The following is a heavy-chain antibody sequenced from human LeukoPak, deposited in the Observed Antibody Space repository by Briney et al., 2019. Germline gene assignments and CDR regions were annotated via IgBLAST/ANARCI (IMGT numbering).Heavy chain of an antibody. V-gene: IGHV3-30-3*01. Sequence: GGSLRLSCAASGFTFSSYAMHWVRQAPGKGLEWVAVISYDGSNKYYADSVKGRFTISRDNSKNTLYLQMNSLRAEDTAVYYCAKGRQLLPFDYWGQGTLVTVSS. CDR3: AKGRQLLPFDY. J-gene: IGHJ4*02. D-gene: IGHD2-2*01. CDR1: GFTFSSYA. CDR2: ISYDGSNK.